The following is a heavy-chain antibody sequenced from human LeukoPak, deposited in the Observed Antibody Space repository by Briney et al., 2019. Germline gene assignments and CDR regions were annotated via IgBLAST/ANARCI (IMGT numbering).Heavy chain of an antibody. CDR3: ARVSDAFDI. V-gene: IGHV4-59*02. CDR2: IYYSGST. CDR1: GGSVSSYY. J-gene: IGHJ3*02. Sequence: SETLSLTCTVSGGSVSSYYWSWVRQPPGKGLEWIGYIYYSGSTNYNPSLKSRVTISVDTSKNQFSLKLSSVTAADTAVYYCARVSDAFDIWGQGTMVTVSS.